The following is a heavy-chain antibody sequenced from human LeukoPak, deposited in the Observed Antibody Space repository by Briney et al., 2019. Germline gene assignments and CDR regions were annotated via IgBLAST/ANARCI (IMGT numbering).Heavy chain of an antibody. V-gene: IGHV4-59*01. Sequence: SETLSLTCAVYGGSLSGYYWSWIRQPPGKGLEWIGYIYYSGSTNYNPSLKSRVTTSVDTSKNQFSLKLSSVTAADTAVYYCARDIEGAAKDWFDPWGQGTLVTVS. D-gene: IGHD5-18*01. CDR2: IYYSGST. CDR1: GGSLSGYY. CDR3: ARDIEGAAKDWFDP. J-gene: IGHJ5*02.